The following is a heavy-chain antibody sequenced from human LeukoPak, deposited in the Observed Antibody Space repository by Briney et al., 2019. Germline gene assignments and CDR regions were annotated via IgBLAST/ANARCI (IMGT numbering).Heavy chain of an antibody. J-gene: IGHJ4*02. CDR1: GFTFSDYA. V-gene: IGHV3-49*03. D-gene: IGHD3-9*01. Sequence: GGSLRLSCTASGFTFSDYAMSWFRQAPGKGLEWVGFIRNKAYGGTAEYAAPVKGRFTISRDDSKTIAYLQMNSLKTEDTAVYYCTRENRYLAWFQADYGAQGTVVTVPS. CDR3: TRENRYLAWFQADY. CDR2: IRNKAYGGTA.